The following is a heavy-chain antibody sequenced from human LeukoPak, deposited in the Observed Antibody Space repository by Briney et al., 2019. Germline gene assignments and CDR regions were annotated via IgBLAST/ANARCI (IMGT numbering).Heavy chain of an antibody. CDR1: GFTFSDYY. V-gene: IGHV3-21*01. D-gene: IGHD5-18*01. CDR3: ARGDTAMVTGAFYI. CDR2: ICSSSSYI. Sequence: GGSLRLSCAASGFTFSDYYMNWVRQAPGKGLEWVSSICSSSSYIYYADSVKGRFTISRDNAKNSLYLQMNSLRAEHTAVYYCARGDTAMVTGAFYIWGQGTMVTVSS. J-gene: IGHJ3*02.